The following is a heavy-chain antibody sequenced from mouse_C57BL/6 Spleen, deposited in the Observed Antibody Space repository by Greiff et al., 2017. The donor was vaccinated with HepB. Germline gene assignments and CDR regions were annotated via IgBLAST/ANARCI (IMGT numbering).Heavy chain of an antibody. V-gene: IGHV1-50*01. CDR3: ARNLYRSSPYFDY. Sequence: QVQLQQPGAELVKPGASVKLSCKASGYTFTSYWMQWVKQRPGQGLEWIGEIDPSDSSTNYNQKFKGKATLTVDTSSSTANMQLHSLTSEDSAVYYCARNLYRSSPYFDYWGQGTTLTVSS. D-gene: IGHD1-1*01. J-gene: IGHJ2*01. CDR1: GYTFTSYW. CDR2: IDPSDSST.